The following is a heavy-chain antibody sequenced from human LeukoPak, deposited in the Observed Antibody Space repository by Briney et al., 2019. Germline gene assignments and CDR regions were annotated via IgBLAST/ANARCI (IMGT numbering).Heavy chain of an antibody. Sequence: ASVKVSCKASGYTFTSYYMHWVRQAPGQGLEWMGWINPNSGGTNYAQKFQGWVTMTRDTSISTAYMELSRLRSDDTAVYYCARLGYCSGGSCYSGFDPWGQGTLVTVSS. D-gene: IGHD2-15*01. V-gene: IGHV1-2*04. CDR1: GYTFTSYY. J-gene: IGHJ5*02. CDR3: ARLGYCSGGSCYSGFDP. CDR2: INPNSGGT.